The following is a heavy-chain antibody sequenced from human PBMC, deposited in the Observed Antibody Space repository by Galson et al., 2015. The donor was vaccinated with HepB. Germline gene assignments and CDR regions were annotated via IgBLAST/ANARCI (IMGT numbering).Heavy chain of an antibody. Sequence: SLRLSCAASGLTFSIYSMNWVRQAPGKGLEWVAFISTSTSYTFYASSVQGRFTISRDNAKNSLDLQMNSLRAGDTAVYHCARGRQRGGVSRRAFDVWGQGTLVTVSS. V-gene: IGHV3-21*01. CDR1: GLTFSIYS. CDR3: ARGRQRGGVSRRAFDV. CDR2: ISTSTSYT. J-gene: IGHJ3*01. D-gene: IGHD2-15*01.